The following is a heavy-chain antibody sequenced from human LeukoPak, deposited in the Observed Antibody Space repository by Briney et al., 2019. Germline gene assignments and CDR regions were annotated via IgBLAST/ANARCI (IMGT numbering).Heavy chain of an antibody. V-gene: IGHV4-4*07. Sequence: SETLSLTCTVSGGSISSYYWSWIRQPAGKGLEWIGRIYTSGSANYNPSLKSRVTMSVDTSKNQFSLKLTSVTAADTAVYYCANRYSSGWYVGANWFDPWGQGTLVTVSS. CDR2: IYTSGSA. J-gene: IGHJ5*02. D-gene: IGHD6-19*01. CDR1: GGSISSYY. CDR3: ANRYSSGWYVGANWFDP.